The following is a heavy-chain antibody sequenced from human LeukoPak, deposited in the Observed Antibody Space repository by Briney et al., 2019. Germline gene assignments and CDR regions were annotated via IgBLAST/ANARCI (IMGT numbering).Heavy chain of an antibody. Sequence: GGSLRLSCAASGFTVSSNYMSWVRQAPGKGLEWVANIKQDGSEKYYVDSVKGRFTISRDNAKNSLYLQMNSLRAEDTAVYYCARDPGYSSSGWFDPWGQGTLVTVSS. D-gene: IGHD6-13*01. CDR3: ARDPGYSSSGWFDP. CDR2: IKQDGSEK. V-gene: IGHV3-7*01. J-gene: IGHJ5*02. CDR1: GFTVSSNY.